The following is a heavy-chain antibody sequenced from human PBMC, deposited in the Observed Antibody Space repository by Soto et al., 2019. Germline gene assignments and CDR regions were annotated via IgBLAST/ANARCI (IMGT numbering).Heavy chain of an antibody. V-gene: IGHV3-33*01. D-gene: IGHD5-12*01. CDR2: IWYDGVTK. CDR1: GFSLNIYG. J-gene: IGHJ5*02. Sequence: QVQLVESGGGVVQPGRSLRLSCEVSGFSLNIYGMHWVRQGPGKGLEWVAVIWYDGVTKNYADSVKGRFTISRDKSKNTVYLQMDSLKVEETAVYYCARDVDRTSHLNWFDPWGQGVMVTVSS. CDR3: ARDVDRTSHLNWFDP.